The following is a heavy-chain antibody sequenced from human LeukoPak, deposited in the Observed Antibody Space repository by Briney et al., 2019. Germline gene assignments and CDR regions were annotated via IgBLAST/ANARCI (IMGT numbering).Heavy chain of an antibody. V-gene: IGHV3-48*01. CDR2: ISSSSSTI. CDR1: GFTFSSYS. D-gene: IGHD2-2*01. Sequence: GGSLRLSCAASGFTFSSYSMNWVRQAPGKGLEWVSYISSSSSTIYYADSVKGRFTISRDNAKNSLYLQMNSLRAEDTAVYYCARALPKYQPNWFDPWGQGTLVTVSS. CDR3: ARALPKYQPNWFDP. J-gene: IGHJ5*02.